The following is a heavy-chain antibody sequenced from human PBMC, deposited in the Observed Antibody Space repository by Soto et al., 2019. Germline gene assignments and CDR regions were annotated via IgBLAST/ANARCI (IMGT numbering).Heavy chain of an antibody. V-gene: IGHV4-61*01. CDR3: ARGLVVVAAPYFDY. D-gene: IGHD2-15*01. J-gene: IGHJ4*02. Sequence: QVQLQESGPGLVKPSETLSLTCTVSGGSVSSGSYYWSWIRQPPGKGLEWIGYIYYSGSTNYNPSLKSRVTISVDTSKNQFSLKLSSVTAADTAVYYWARGLVVVAAPYFDYWGQGTLVTVSS. CDR1: GGSVSSGSYY. CDR2: IYYSGST.